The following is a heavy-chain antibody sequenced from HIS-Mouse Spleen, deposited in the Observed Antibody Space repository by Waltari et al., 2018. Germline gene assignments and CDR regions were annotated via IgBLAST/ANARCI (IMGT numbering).Heavy chain of an antibody. V-gene: IGHV4-39*07. CDR3: ARAPTGFLEWFDAFDI. J-gene: IGHJ3*02. CDR2: IYYSGRP. D-gene: IGHD3-3*01. CDR1: GGSISSSSYY. Sequence: QLQLQESGPGLVKPSETLSLTCTVSGGSISSSSYYWGWIRQPPGKGLEWIGSIYYSGRPYYNPSLKSRVTISVDTSKNQFSLKLSSVTAADTAVYYCARAPTGFLEWFDAFDIWGQGTMVTVSS.